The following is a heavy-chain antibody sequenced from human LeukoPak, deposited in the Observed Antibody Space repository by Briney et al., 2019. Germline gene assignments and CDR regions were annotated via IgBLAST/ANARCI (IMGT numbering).Heavy chain of an antibody. CDR3: AKGRPVRTSGWYFYDY. J-gene: IGHJ4*02. Sequence: GGSLRLSCAASGFTFSSYTMNWVRQAPGKGLEWVSSLSSGSTYIYYADSVKGRFTISRDNSKNTLYLQMTGLRAEDTAVYYCAKGRPVRTSGWYFYDYWGQGTLVTVSS. D-gene: IGHD6-19*01. CDR1: GFTFSSYT. CDR2: LSSGSTYI. V-gene: IGHV3-21*04.